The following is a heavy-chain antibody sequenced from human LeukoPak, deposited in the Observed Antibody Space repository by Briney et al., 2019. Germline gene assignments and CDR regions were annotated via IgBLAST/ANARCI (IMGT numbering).Heavy chain of an antibody. D-gene: IGHD6-6*01. CDR1: GGSFSGYY. CDR3: ARLGGPKYSSSSGGY. Sequence: SETLSLTCAVYGGSFSGYYWSWIRQPPGKGLEWIGEINHSGSTNYNPSLKSRVTISVDTSKNQFSLKLSSVTAADTAVYYCARLGGPKYSSSSGGYWGQGTLVTVSS. J-gene: IGHJ4*02. V-gene: IGHV4-34*01. CDR2: INHSGST.